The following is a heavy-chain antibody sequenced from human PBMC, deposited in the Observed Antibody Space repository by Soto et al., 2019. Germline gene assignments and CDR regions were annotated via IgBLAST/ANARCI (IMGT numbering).Heavy chain of an antibody. D-gene: IGHD2-15*01. Sequence: PSETLSLTCNVSGGSISTSRSYWAWIRQPPGKGLEWLANIFYSGSTYYNPSLASRVTVSVDTSKNEFSLKLRSVTAADTAVYYCSRQPTTGDTPLWFAPWGQGTLVTVSS. CDR1: GGSISTSRSY. CDR2: IFYSGST. V-gene: IGHV4-39*01. CDR3: SRQPTTGDTPLWFAP. J-gene: IGHJ5*02.